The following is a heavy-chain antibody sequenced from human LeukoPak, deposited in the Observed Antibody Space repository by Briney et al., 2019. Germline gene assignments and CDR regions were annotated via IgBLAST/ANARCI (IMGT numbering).Heavy chain of an antibody. Sequence: GGSLRLSCAASGFTFSDYYMSWIRQAPVKGLEWVSYISSSGSTIYYADSVKGRFTISRDNAKNSLYLQMNSLRAEDTAVYYCARASPTVGNWFDPWGQGTLVTVSS. CDR3: ARASPTVGNWFDP. D-gene: IGHD4-23*01. J-gene: IGHJ5*02. CDR2: ISSSGSTI. CDR1: GFTFSDYY. V-gene: IGHV3-11*01.